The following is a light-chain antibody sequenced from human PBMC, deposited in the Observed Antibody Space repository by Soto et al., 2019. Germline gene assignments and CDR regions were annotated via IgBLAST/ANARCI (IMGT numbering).Light chain of an antibody. CDR3: QQYGSSRWK. J-gene: IGKJ1*01. Sequence: EIVLTQSPGTLSLSPGERATLSCRASQSVSSSYLAWYQQKPGQAPRLLIYGASSRATGIPDRFSGSGSGTDFALTISRLEPEDFAVYYCQQYGSSRWKFGQGTKVAIK. CDR2: GAS. CDR1: QSVSSSY. V-gene: IGKV3-20*01.